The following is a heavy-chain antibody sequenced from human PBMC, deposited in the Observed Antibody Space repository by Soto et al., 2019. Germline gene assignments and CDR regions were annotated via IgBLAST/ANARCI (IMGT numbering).Heavy chain of an antibody. CDR1: GFTFTSYT. CDR3: AFGSWNHFYFDY. CDR2: FWYDASGQ. V-gene: IGHV3-33*01. Sequence: PXESLRLSCTTSGFTFTSYTMHWVRQVPGKGLEWVATFWYDASGQKYADSVKGRFTISRNPSRSTLYLHMDSLRAEDTALYYCAFGSWNHFYFDYWGQEILVTVSS. J-gene: IGHJ4*02. D-gene: IGHD6-13*01.